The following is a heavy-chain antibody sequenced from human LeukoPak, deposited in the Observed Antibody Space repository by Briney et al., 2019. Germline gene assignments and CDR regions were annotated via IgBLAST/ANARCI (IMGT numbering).Heavy chain of an antibody. V-gene: IGHV4-39*01. CDR3: ARLHYSSGWYYSDY. J-gene: IGHJ4*02. CDR2: IYYSGST. Sequence: SETLSLTCTVSGGSISTSSYYWGWIRQPPGKGLEWIGSIYYSGSTYYNPSLKSRVTISVDTSKNQFSLKLSSVTAADTAVYYCARLHYSSGWYYSDYWGQGTLVTVSS. D-gene: IGHD6-19*01. CDR1: GGSISTSSYY.